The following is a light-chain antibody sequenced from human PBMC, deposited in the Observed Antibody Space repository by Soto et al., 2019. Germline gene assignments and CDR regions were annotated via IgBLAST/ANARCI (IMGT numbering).Light chain of an antibody. J-gene: IGKJ1*01. Sequence: PGERATLSCRASQSVAGSYLAWYQRKPGQSPRLLIHDASNRATGIPARFSGSGSGTEFTLTISSLQSEDFAVYYCQQYNNWPRTFGQVTKVDIK. V-gene: IGKV3-15*01. CDR1: QSVAGSY. CDR3: QQYNNWPRT. CDR2: DAS.